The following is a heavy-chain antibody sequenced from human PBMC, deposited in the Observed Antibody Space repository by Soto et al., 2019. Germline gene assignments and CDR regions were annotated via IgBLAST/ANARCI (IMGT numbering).Heavy chain of an antibody. V-gene: IGHV3-15*07. CDR1: GFTFSNAW. CDR3: TTPLYYDFWSGYSDV. J-gene: IGHJ6*02. Sequence: GGSLRLSCAASGFTFSNAWMNWVRQAPGKGLEWVGHIKTKTDGGSTDYAAPVKGRFTISRDDSKNTLYLQMNSLKTEDTAVYYCTTPLYYDFWSGYSDVWGQGTTVTVSS. CDR2: IKTKTDGGST. D-gene: IGHD3-3*01.